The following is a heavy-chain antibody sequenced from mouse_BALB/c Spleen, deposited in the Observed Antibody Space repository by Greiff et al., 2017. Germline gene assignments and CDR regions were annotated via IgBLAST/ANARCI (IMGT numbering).Heavy chain of an antibody. V-gene: IGHV5-17*02. CDR3: ARGWAYFDY. Sequence: EVKLVESGGGLVQPGGSRKLSCAASGFTFSSFGMHWVRQAPEKGLEWVAYISSGSSTIYYADTVKGRFTISRDNPKNTLFLQMTSLRSEDTAMYYCARGWAYFDYWGQGTTLTVSS. D-gene: IGHD3-3*01. J-gene: IGHJ2*01. CDR1: GFTFSSFG. CDR2: ISSGSSTI.